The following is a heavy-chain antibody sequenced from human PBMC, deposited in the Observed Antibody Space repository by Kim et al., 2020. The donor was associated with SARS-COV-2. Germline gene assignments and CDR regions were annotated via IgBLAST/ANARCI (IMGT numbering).Heavy chain of an antibody. D-gene: IGHD1-26*01. CDR3: AKGQYSGSYYAFDY. J-gene: IGHJ4*02. V-gene: IGHV3-9*01. Sequence: GGSLRLSCAASGFTFDDYAMHWVRQAPGKGLEWVSGISWNSGSIGYADSVKGRFTISRDNAKNSLYLQMNSLRAEDTALYYCAKGQYSGSYYAFDYWGQGTLVTVSS. CDR1: GFTFDDYA. CDR2: ISWNSGSI.